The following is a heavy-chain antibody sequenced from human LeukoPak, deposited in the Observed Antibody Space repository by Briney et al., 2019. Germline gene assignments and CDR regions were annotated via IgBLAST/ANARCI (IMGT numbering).Heavy chain of an antibody. CDR3: ARGADSSGYYSIFYFDY. CDR1: GGSISSYY. V-gene: IGHV4-59*01. CDR2: IYYSGST. D-gene: IGHD3-22*01. J-gene: IGHJ4*02. Sequence: SETLSLTCTVSGGSISSYYWTWIWQSPGKGLEWIGYIYYSGSTNYNPSLKSRVTISVDTSKNQFSLKLSSVTAADTAVYYCARGADSSGYYSIFYFDYWGQGTLVTVSS.